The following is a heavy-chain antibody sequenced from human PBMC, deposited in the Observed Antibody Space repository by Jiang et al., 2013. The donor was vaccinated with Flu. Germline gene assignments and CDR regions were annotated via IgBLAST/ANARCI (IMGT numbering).Heavy chain of an antibody. D-gene: IGHD2-15*01. V-gene: IGHV2-5*02. CDR1: GFSFSGSGVG. CDR2: IYWDDDK. CDR3: AHGRCTGGSCPFGY. J-gene: IGHJ4*02. Sequence: TQTLTLTCTFSGFSFSGSGVGVGWIRQPPGKALEWLALIYWDDDKRYSPSLQSRLTITKDTSKNQVVLTMTNMDPVDTATYYCAHGRCTGGSCPFGYWGQGTLVTVSS.